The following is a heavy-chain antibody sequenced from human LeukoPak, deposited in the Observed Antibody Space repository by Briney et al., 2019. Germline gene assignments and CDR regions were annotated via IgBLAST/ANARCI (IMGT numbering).Heavy chain of an antibody. CDR2: IYNGGTT. CDR3: ARDGYGNNYMDV. V-gene: IGHV3-53*01. CDR1: GFTVSSNF. J-gene: IGHJ6*03. Sequence: GGSLRLSCAASGFTVSSNFMSWVRQAPGKGLEWVSVIYNGGTTYYADSVKGRFTISRDNSKNTLYLQINSLRAEDTAVYYCARDGYGNNYMDVWGKGTTVTVSS. D-gene: IGHD1/OR15-1a*01.